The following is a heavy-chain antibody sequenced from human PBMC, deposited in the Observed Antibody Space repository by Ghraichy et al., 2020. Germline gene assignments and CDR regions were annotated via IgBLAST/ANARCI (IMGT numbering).Heavy chain of an antibody. CDR1: GGSISSYY. V-gene: IGHV4-4*09. J-gene: IGHJ5*02. CDR2: IYTSGST. CDR3: ARSVDYGVLSSEYNWFDP. Sequence: SETLSLTCTVSGGSISSYYWSWIRQPPGKGLEWIGYIYTSGSTNYNPSLKSRVTISVDTSKNQFSLKLSSVTAADTAVYYCARSVDYGVLSSEYNWFDPWGQGTLVTVSS. D-gene: IGHD4-17*01.